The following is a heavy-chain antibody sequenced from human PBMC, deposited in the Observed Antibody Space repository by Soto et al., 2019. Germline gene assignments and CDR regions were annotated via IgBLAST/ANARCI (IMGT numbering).Heavy chain of an antibody. V-gene: IGHV1-69*01. CDR1: GGTFSSYA. D-gene: IGHD3-22*01. CDR2: ISPIFDTA. J-gene: IGHJ4*02. CDR3: ARDLADYSDSSCSGEVGY. Sequence: QVQLVQSGAEVKKPGSSVKVSCKASGGTFSSYAISWVRQAPGHGLEWIGGISPIFDTANYAQKFQGRVTITADESTSTAYMELSSLRSEDTAVYYCARDLADYSDSSCSGEVGYWGQGTLVTVSS.